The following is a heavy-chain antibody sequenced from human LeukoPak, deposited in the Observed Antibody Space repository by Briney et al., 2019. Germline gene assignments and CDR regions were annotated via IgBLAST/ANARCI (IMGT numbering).Heavy chain of an antibody. CDR1: GFTFSSYS. CDR3: ARDGEMATITKAAVDY. Sequence: GGSLRLSCAASGFTFSSYSMNWVRQAPGKGLEWVSSISSSSSYIYYAGSVKGRFTISRDNAKNSLYLQMNSLRAEDTAVYYCARDGEMATITKAAVDYWGQGTLVTVSS. V-gene: IGHV3-21*01. CDR2: ISSSSSYI. J-gene: IGHJ4*02. D-gene: IGHD5-24*01.